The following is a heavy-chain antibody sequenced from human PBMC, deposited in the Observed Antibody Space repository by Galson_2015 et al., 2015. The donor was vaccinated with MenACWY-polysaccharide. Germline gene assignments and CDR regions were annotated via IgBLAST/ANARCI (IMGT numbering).Heavy chain of an antibody. J-gene: IGHJ4*02. V-gene: IGHV4-38-2*01. D-gene: IGHD1-26*01. CDR1: GSSISIGYY. Sequence: ATLSLPCAVSGSSISIGYYWGWIRQPPGKGLEWIGSIYHSGSTYYNPSLKSRVTISVDTSKNQFSLKLSSVTAADTAVYYCARVEKYSGSYYILHWGQGTLVTVSS. CDR3: ARVEKYSGSYYILH. CDR2: IYHSGST.